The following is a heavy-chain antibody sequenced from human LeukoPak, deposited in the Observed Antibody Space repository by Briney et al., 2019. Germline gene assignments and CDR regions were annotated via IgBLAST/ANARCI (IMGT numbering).Heavy chain of an antibody. Sequence: SETLSLTCTVSGGSISTNGYYWGWIRQPPGKGLDWIGSIYHSGSAYYNPSLKSRVTISVDTSKNQLSLSLNSVTAADTAVYYCARLRGYSYGPIDYWGQGTLVTASS. CDR1: GGSISTNGYY. J-gene: IGHJ4*02. CDR3: ARLRGYSYGPIDY. D-gene: IGHD5-18*01. CDR2: IYHSGSA. V-gene: IGHV4-39*01.